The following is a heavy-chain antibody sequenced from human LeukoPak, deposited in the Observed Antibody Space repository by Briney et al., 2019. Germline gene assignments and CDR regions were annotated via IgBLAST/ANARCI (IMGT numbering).Heavy chain of an antibody. Sequence: SETLSLTCAVYGGSFSSYYWSWIRQPPGKGLEWIAYISYSGSTNYNPSLKSRVTISVDTSKNQFSLKLSSVTAADTAVYYCAGGYKYAYYNYYYMDVWGKGTTVTVSS. CDR3: AGGYKYAYYNYYYMDV. CDR2: ISYSGST. J-gene: IGHJ6*03. CDR1: GGSFSSYY. V-gene: IGHV4-59*01. D-gene: IGHD5-24*01.